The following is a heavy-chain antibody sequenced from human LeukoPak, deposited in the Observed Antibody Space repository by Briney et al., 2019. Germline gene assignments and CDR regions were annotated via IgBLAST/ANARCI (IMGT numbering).Heavy chain of an antibody. CDR1: GFTFSSYS. J-gene: IGHJ4*02. V-gene: IGHV3-21*01. CDR3: ARRLRGGTNGVWKGIDY. CDR2: ISSSSSYI. D-gene: IGHD2-8*01. Sequence: PGGSLRLSCAASGFTFSSYSMNWVRQAPGKGLEWVSSISSSSSYIYYADSVKGRFTISRDNAKNSLYLQMNSLRAEDTAVYYCARRLRGGTNGVWKGIDYWGQGTLVTVSS.